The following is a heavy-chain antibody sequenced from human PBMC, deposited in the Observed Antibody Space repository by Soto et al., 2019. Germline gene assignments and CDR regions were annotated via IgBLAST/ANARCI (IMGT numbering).Heavy chain of an antibody. CDR1: GGSISSYY. J-gene: IGHJ5*02. CDR3: ARHYYDSSAYLSSSWFDP. V-gene: IGHV4-59*01. Sequence: PSETLSLTCIVAGGSISSYYXSWIRQPPGKGLEWIGYIYHSGSTNYNPSLKSRVTISVDTSKNQFSLKLSSVTAADTAVYYCARHYYDSSAYLSSSWFDPWGQGTLVTSPQ. D-gene: IGHD3-22*01. CDR2: IYHSGST.